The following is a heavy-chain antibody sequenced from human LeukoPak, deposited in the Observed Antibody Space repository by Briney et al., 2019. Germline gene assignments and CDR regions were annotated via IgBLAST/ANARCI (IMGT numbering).Heavy chain of an antibody. CDR1: GFTFSSYA. V-gene: IGHV3-23*01. CDR2: MSGSGGST. J-gene: IGHJ6*03. D-gene: IGHD6-19*01. CDR3: AKGGGVAVAGRFRCYYYYMDV. Sequence: GGSLRLSCAASGFTFSSYAMSWVRQAPGKGLEWVSAMSGSGGSTYYANSVKGRCTISRDNSKNTLYLQMNGLRGEGTAVYCCAKGGGVAVAGRFRCYYYYMDVWGKGTAVTVSS.